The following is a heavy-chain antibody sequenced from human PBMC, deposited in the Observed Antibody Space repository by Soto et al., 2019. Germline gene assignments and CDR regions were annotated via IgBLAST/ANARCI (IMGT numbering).Heavy chain of an antibody. CDR2: VNPSGGHT. V-gene: IGHV1-46*01. D-gene: IGHD2-21*02. Sequence: QVQLMQSGAEVKKPGASVKVSCKASGDTFTDYYIHWVRQAPGQGLEWMGTVNPSGGHTTYAQHFLGRVTMTRDTSTSPLYMELTSRTSDDTAVYYCARGGHVVVVTAALDYWGQGTLVTFSS. CDR3: ARGGHVVVVTAALDY. CDR1: GDTFTDYY. J-gene: IGHJ4*02.